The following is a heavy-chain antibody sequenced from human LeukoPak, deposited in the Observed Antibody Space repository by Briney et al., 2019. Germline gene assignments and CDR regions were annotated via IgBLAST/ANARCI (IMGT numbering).Heavy chain of an antibody. J-gene: IGHJ4*02. CDR1: GFTFSSYA. D-gene: IGHD6-19*01. V-gene: IGHV3-30*04. Sequence: PGGSLRLSCAASGFTFSSYAMHWVRQAPGKGLEWVAVISYDGSNIYYADSVKGRFTISRDNSKNTLYLQMNSLRAEDTAVYYCARSPGYSSGEYYFDYWGQGTLVTVSS. CDR3: ARSPGYSSGEYYFDY. CDR2: ISYDGSNI.